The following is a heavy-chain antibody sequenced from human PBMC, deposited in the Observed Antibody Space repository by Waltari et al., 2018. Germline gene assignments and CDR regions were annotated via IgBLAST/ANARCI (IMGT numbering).Heavy chain of an antibody. CDR2: INSDGSST. CDR3: ARGGYSSGWYED. Sequence: EVQLVESGGGLVQPGGSLRLSCAASGFTFSSYWMHWVRQAPGKGLVWVSRINSDGSSTSYADSVKGRFTISRDNAKNTLYLQMNSLRAEDTAVYYCARGGYSSGWYEDWGQGTLVTVSS. J-gene: IGHJ4*02. V-gene: IGHV3-74*01. CDR1: GFTFSSYW. D-gene: IGHD6-19*01.